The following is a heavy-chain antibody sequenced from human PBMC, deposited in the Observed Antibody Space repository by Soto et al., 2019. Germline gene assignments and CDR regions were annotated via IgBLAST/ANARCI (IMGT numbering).Heavy chain of an antibody. D-gene: IGHD3-3*01. J-gene: IGHJ5*02. Sequence: GGSLRLSCAASGFTFSDYYMSWIRQAPGKGLEWVSYISSSGSTIYYADSVRGRFTISRDNSENTVYLQMNSLRAEDTAIYYCSRGYTSGYPSNWFDPWGQGTLVTVSS. CDR1: GFTFSDYY. CDR2: ISSSGSTI. CDR3: SRGYTSGYPSNWFDP. V-gene: IGHV3-11*04.